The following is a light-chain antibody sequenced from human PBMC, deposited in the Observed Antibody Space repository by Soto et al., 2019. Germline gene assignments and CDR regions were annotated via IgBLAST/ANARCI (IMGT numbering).Light chain of an antibody. J-gene: IGKJ2*02. Sequence: EIVLTQSPDTLSLSPGERVTLSCRASQRMTNNFLAWFQQKPGLAPRLLIHGASTRASGVPDRFTGGGSGTDFVLNISRVEPEDFAVYYCQQYGRSPCTFGQGTKRQIK. CDR1: QRMTNNF. V-gene: IGKV3-20*01. CDR3: QQYGRSPCT. CDR2: GAS.